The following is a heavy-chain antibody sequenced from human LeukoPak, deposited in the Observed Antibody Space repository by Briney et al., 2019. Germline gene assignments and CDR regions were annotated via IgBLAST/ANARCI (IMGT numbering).Heavy chain of an antibody. CDR1: GYTFTSYY. Sequence: ASVKVSCKASGYTFTSYYMHWVRQARGQGLEWMGIINPSGGSTSYAQKFQGRVTMTRDTSTSTVYMELSSLRSEDMAVYYCARESKVVPAAGYFDYWGQGTLVTVSS. CDR2: INPSGGST. D-gene: IGHD2-2*01. J-gene: IGHJ4*02. CDR3: ARESKVVPAAGYFDY. V-gene: IGHV1-46*01.